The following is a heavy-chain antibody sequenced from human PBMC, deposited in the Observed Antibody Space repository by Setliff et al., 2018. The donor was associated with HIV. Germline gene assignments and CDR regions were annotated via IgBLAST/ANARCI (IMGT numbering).Heavy chain of an antibody. V-gene: IGHV4-31*03. Sequence: PSETLSLTCTVSGGSISSGGYYWNWIRQYPVKGLEWIGHNYYNGRTLFNPALGTRLNMSVDTSENQFSLHLNSVTAADTAVYYCVRERRRSPLSYGLDVWGQGTTVTVSS. CDR3: VRERRRSPLSYGLDV. J-gene: IGHJ6*02. CDR2: NYYNGRT. CDR1: GGSISSGGYY.